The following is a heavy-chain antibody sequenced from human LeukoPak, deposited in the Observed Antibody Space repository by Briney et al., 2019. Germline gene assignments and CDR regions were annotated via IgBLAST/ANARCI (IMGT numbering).Heavy chain of an antibody. CDR1: GFTFTNWW. J-gene: IGHJ4*02. CDR2: ISSNGGST. CDR3: ASGRGRYSYDFDY. Sequence: GGSLRLSCAASGFTFTNWWMTWVRQAPGRGLEYVSAISSNGGSTYYANSVKGRFTISRDNSKNTLYLQMGSLRAEDMAVYYCASGRGRYSYDFDYWGQGTLVTVSS. D-gene: IGHD5-18*01. V-gene: IGHV3-64*01.